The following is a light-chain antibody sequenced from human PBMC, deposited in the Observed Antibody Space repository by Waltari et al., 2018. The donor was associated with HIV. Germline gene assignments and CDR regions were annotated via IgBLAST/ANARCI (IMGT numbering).Light chain of an antibody. J-gene: IGLJ2*01. Sequence: QSALTQPDSVSGSPGQSITLSCTGTSSDVGGHNYVCRSQQHPGKAPKLMIYEVSNRPSGVSNRFSGSKSGNTASLTISGLQAEDEADYYCSSYTSSSTLLVVFGGGTKLTVL. V-gene: IGLV2-14*01. CDR1: SSDVGGHNY. CDR3: SSYTSSSTLLVV. CDR2: EVS.